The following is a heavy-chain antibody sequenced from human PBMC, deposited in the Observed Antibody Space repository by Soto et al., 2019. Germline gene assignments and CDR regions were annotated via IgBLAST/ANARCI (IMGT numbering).Heavy chain of an antibody. CDR3: ARVRLFGDYYYGMDV. D-gene: IGHD3-3*01. V-gene: IGHV4-59*01. J-gene: IGHJ6*02. CDR2: IYYSGST. Sequence: SETLSLTCTVSGVSISSYYWSWIRQPPGKGLEWIGYIYYSGSTNYNPSLKSRVTISVDTSKNQFSLKLSSVTAADTAVYYCARVRLFGDYYYGMDVWGQGTTVTVSS. CDR1: GVSISSYY.